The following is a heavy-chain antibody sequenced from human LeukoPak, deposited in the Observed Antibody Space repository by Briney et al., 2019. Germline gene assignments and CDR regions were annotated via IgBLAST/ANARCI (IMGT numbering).Heavy chain of an antibody. CDR3: VRYSYGNDYFDY. J-gene: IGHJ4*02. Sequence: ASMKVSCKASGGTFSSYAISWARQAPGRGLEWMGGIIPIFGTANYAQKFQGRVTITADKSTSTAYMELSSLRSEDTAVYYCVRYSYGNDYFDYWGQGTLVTVSS. D-gene: IGHD5-18*01. V-gene: IGHV1-69*06. CDR1: GGTFSSYA. CDR2: IIPIFGTA.